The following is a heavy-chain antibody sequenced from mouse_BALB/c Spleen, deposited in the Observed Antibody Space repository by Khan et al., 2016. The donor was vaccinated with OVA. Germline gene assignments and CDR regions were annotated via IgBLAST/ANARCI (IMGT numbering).Heavy chain of an antibody. D-gene: IGHD2-10*02. CDR1: GYSITSDYA. CDR2: ISYSGNT. CDR3: SRVYGGDFDY. J-gene: IGHJ2*01. V-gene: IGHV3-2*02. Sequence: DVQLQESGPGLVKPSQSLSLTCTVTGYSITSDYAWNWIRQFPGNKLEWMGFISYSGNTTYNPSLKSRISITRDTSKNQFFLQLNSVTTEDTATYYCSRVYGGDFDYWGQGTTLTVSS.